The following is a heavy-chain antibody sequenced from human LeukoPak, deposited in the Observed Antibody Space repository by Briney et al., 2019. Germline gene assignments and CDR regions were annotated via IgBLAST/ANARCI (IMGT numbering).Heavy chain of an antibody. CDR3: ARAPSSGWSGYYFDY. Sequence: GASVKVSCKASVYTFTGYYLHWVRQAPGQGLEWMGWLNPNSGGTNYEQKFQGRVTMTRDTSISTAYMEVSRLRSDDTAVYYCARAPSSGWSGYYFDYWGQGTLVTVSS. CDR1: VYTFTGYY. CDR2: LNPNSGGT. J-gene: IGHJ4*02. V-gene: IGHV1-2*02. D-gene: IGHD6-13*01.